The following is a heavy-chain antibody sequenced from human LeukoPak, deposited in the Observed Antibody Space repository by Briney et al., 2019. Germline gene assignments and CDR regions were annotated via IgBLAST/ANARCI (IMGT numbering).Heavy chain of an antibody. CDR2: IWSDSTNK. D-gene: IGHD4-17*01. CDR1: GFTFSTYA. CDR3: ARDRLTTVTTFHFDY. Sequence: GGSPRLSCAASGFTFSTYAMHWVRQAPGKGLEWVAVIWSDSTNKYYADSVRGRFTISRDNSKNTLYLLMSSLRAEDTAMYYCARDRLTTVTTFHFDYWGQGTLVTVSS. J-gene: IGHJ4*02. V-gene: IGHV3-33*01.